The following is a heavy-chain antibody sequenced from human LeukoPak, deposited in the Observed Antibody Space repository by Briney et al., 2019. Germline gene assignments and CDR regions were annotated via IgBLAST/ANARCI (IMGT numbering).Heavy chain of an antibody. CDR1: GFSLSTRGVG. J-gene: IGHJ1*01. CDR3: AHRPHYSGSGSYSFQH. Sequence: SGPTLIKPTEALTLTCTFSGFSLSTRGVGVGWIRQPPGKALEWLAFIFWDDDKRYSPSLKSRLTITKDTSRNQVVLTMTNLDPVDTATYYCAHRPHYSGSGSYSFQHWGQGTLVTVSS. D-gene: IGHD3-10*01. V-gene: IGHV2-5*02. CDR2: IFWDDDK.